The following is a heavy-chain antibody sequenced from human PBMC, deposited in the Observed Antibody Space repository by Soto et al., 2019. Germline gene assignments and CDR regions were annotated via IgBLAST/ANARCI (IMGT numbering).Heavy chain of an antibody. CDR3: ARVLSGATYPWFFEL. V-gene: IGHV1-18*01. Sequence: QVQLVQSGAEVKKPGASVKVSCKASGYTFSIYGISWVRQAPGQGLEWMGWISAYNGNTKYAQKLQGRVTVTTDTSPSRAYMELRSLRSDDTAVYYCARVLSGATYPWFFELWGRGTLVTVSS. CDR2: ISAYNGNT. CDR1: GYTFSIYG. D-gene: IGHD2-15*01. J-gene: IGHJ2*01.